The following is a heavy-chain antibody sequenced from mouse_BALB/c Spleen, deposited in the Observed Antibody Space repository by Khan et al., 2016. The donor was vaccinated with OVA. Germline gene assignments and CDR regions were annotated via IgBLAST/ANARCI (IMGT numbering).Heavy chain of an antibody. CDR2: ISYSGST. V-gene: IGHV3-2*02. CDR1: GYSITSDYA. Sequence: EVQLKESGPGLVKPSQSLSLTCTVTGYSITSDYAWNWIRQFPGNKLEWMGYISYSGSTSYNPSLKSRISITRDTSKNQFFLQLNSVTTEDTATYYCARDYGSSYYYFDYWGHGTTLTVSS. CDR3: ARDYGSSYYYFDY. J-gene: IGHJ2*01. D-gene: IGHD1-1*01.